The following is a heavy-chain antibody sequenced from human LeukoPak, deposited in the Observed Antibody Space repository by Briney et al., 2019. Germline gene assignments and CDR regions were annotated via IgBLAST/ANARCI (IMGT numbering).Heavy chain of an antibody. J-gene: IGHJ4*02. CDR2: IYYSGST. CDR1: GGSISSYY. V-gene: IGHV4-59*01. D-gene: IGHD3-3*01. Sequence: SETLSLTCTVSGGSISSYYWSWIREPPGKGLVWIGYIYYSGSTNYNPSLKSRVTISVDTSKNQFSLKLTSVTAADTAVYYCARGVPEYYDFWSGYFYYFDYWGQGTLVTVSS. CDR3: ARGVPEYYDFWSGYFYYFDY.